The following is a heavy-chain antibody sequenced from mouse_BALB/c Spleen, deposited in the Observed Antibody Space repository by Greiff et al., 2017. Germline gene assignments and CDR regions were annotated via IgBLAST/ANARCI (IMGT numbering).Heavy chain of an antibody. J-gene: IGHJ4*01. Sequence: ESGPGLVKPSQSLSLTCTVTGYSITSDYAWNWIRQFPGNKLEWMGYISYSGSTSYNPSLKSRISITRDTSKNQFFLQLNSVTTEDTATYYCARGGLRLGTGYAMDYWGQGTSVTVSS. CDR3: ARGGLRLGTGYAMDY. D-gene: IGHD2-4*01. CDR1: GYSITSDYA. V-gene: IGHV3-2*02. CDR2: ISYSGST.